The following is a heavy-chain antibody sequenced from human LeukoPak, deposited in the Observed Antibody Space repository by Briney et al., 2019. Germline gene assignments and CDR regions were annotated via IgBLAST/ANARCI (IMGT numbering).Heavy chain of an antibody. D-gene: IGHD4-11*01. CDR2: FDPEDGET. Sequence: ASVKVSCKVSGYTLTELSMHWVRQAPGKGLEWMGGFDPEDGETIYAQKFQGRVTMTEDTSTDTAYMELSSLRSEDTAVYYCARHDTDYRTLIGVYGMDVWGQGTTVTVSS. CDR1: GYTLTELS. CDR3: ARHDTDYRTLIGVYGMDV. J-gene: IGHJ6*02. V-gene: IGHV1-24*01.